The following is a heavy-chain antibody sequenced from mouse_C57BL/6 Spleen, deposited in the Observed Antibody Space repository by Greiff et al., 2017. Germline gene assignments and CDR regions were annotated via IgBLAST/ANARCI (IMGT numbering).Heavy chain of an antibody. D-gene: IGHD2-1*01. CDR1: GFTFSDAW. CDR2: IRNKANNHAT. J-gene: IGHJ2*01. Sequence: DVHLVESGGGLVQPGGSMKLSCAASGFTFSDAWMDWVRQSPEKGLEWVAEIRNKANNHATYYAESVKGRFTISRYDSKSSVYLQMNSLRAEDTGIYYCTRGGNYGYFDYWGQGTTLTVSS. V-gene: IGHV6-6*01. CDR3: TRGGNYGYFDY.